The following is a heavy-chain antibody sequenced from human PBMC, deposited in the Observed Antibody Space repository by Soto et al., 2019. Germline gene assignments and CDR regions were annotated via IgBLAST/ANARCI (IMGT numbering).Heavy chain of an antibody. CDR3: ARYGGYGDYAY. CDR2: INAGNGNT. CDR1: GYTFTSYA. V-gene: IGHV1-3*01. J-gene: IGHJ4*02. Sequence: ASVKVSCKASGYTFTSYAMHWVRQAPGQRLEWMGWINAGNGNTKYSQKFQGRVTMTRDTSTSTVYMELSSLRSEDTAVYYCARYGGYGDYAYWGQGTLVTVSS. D-gene: IGHD4-17*01.